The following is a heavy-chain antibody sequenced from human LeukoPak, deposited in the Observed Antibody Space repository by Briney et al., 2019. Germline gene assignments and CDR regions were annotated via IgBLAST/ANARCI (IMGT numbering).Heavy chain of an antibody. Sequence: SETLSLTCTVSGVSINGYYWSWIRQPPGKGLEWIGYASFSETTDYNPSLKNRVTISVDTSKNQFSLKLNSVTAADTAVYYCASRRSSGVCDYWGQGTLVTVSS. J-gene: IGHJ4*02. V-gene: IGHV4-59*01. CDR2: ASFSETT. CDR3: ASRRSSGVCDY. CDR1: GVSINGYY. D-gene: IGHD2-8*01.